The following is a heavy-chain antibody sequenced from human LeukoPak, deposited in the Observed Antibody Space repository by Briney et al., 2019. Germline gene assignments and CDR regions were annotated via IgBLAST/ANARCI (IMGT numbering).Heavy chain of an antibody. CDR3: AKMGKTENHYGSGRFSYYYYMDV. D-gene: IGHD3-10*01. Sequence: GGSLRLSCAASGFTFSTYGMHWVRQAPGKGLEWVAFIRSDGINKYYADSVKGRFAIYRDNSKNTLYLQMNSLRAEDTAVYYCAKMGKTENHYGSGRFSYYYYMDVWGKGTTVTISS. J-gene: IGHJ6*03. CDR1: GFTFSTYG. V-gene: IGHV3-30*02. CDR2: IRSDGINK.